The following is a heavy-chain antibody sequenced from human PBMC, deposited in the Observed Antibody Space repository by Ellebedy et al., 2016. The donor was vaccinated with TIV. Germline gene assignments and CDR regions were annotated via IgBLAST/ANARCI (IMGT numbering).Heavy chain of an antibody. V-gene: IGHV3-43*01. CDR1: GFTFEDYT. CDR2: LSWRGGTI. J-gene: IGHJ4*02. D-gene: IGHD1-26*01. CDR3: MREGGGADRDRAPDY. Sequence: GGSLRLSXAASGFTFEDYTVHWVRQAPGKGLEWVALLSWRGGTIWYSDSVKGRFTISRDGSRNSLFLQMTSLRPEDTAFYYCMREGGGADRDRAPDYWGQGTLVTVSS.